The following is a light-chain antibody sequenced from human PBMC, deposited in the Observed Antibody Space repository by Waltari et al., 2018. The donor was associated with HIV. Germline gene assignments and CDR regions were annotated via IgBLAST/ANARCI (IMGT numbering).Light chain of an antibody. V-gene: IGKV4-1*01. CDR1: QTIFYKSNNKNY. CDR2: WAS. CDR3: AAWDDSLSGLV. Sequence: DIVMTQSPESLAVSLGERATINCKSSQTIFYKSNNKNYLAWYQRKPGQSPKLLVSWASNREFGVPDRLSGSKSGTSASLAISGLRSEDEADYYCAAWDDSLSGLVFGGGTK. J-gene: IGKJ4*02.